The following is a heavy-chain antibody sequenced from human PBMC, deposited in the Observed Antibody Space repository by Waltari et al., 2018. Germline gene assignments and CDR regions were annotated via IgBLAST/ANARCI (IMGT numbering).Heavy chain of an antibody. CDR2: IHHSGST. J-gene: IGHJ4*02. V-gene: IGHV4-39*01. D-gene: IGHD3-10*01. CDR3: ARIYGSGSPIPSVDY. Sequence: QLQLQESGPGLVKPSETLSLTCTVSGGSISRSNYYWGWIRQPPGKGLDWIAGIHHSGSTYSNPSLKSRVPISVDTSKNQFSLKLPSVTAADTAVYYCARIYGSGSPIPSVDYWGQGTLVTVSS. CDR1: GGSISRSNYY.